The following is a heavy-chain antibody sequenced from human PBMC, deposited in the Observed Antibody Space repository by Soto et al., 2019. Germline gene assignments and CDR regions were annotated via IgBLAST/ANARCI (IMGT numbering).Heavy chain of an antibody. CDR3: ARVDTAMDTPIDY. Sequence: GGSLRLSCAASGFTFSSYSMNWVRQAPGKGLEWVSSISSSSSYIYYADSVKGRFTISRDNAKNSLYLQMNSLRAEDTAVYYCARVDTAMDTPIDYWGQGTLVTVSS. CDR1: GFTFSSYS. J-gene: IGHJ4*02. D-gene: IGHD5-18*01. CDR2: ISSSSSYI. V-gene: IGHV3-21*01.